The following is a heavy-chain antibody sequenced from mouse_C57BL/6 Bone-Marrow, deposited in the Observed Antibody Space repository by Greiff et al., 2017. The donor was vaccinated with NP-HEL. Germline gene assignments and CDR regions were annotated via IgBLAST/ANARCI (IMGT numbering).Heavy chain of an antibody. J-gene: IGHJ4*01. Sequence: QVQLQQPGAELVKPGASVKLSCKASGYTFTSYWMHWVKQRPGQGLEWIGMIHPNSGSTNYNEKFKSKATLTVDKSSSTAYMQLSSLTSEDSAVYYYARSLSTMVTTIYYAMDYWGQGTSVTVSS. V-gene: IGHV1-64*01. D-gene: IGHD2-2*01. CDR1: GYTFTSYW. CDR3: ARSLSTMVTTIYYAMDY. CDR2: IHPNSGST.